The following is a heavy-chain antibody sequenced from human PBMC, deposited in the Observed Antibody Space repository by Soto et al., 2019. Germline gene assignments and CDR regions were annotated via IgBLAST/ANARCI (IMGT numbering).Heavy chain of an antibody. CDR3: ARDTAPSAV. CDR1: GFTFIIYG. D-gene: IGHD4-17*01. V-gene: IGHV3-30*03. CDR2: ISHDGSNE. Sequence: GGSLRVSCAAAGFTFIIYGRHWVRQDTGKGLEWVAVISHDGSNEYYAASVKGRFTISRDNSKNTLYLQMNSLRAEDTAVYYCARDTAPSAVWGKGTTVTVSS. J-gene: IGHJ6*04.